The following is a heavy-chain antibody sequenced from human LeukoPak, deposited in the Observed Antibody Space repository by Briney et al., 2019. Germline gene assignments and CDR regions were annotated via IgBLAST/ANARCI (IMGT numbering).Heavy chain of an antibody. J-gene: IGHJ6*03. CDR3: ARDGIVGATTYYYYYYMDV. D-gene: IGHD1-26*01. CDR2: INPSGGST. V-gene: IGHV1-46*01. CDR1: GYTFTSHY. Sequence: ASVKVSCKASGYTFTSHYMHWVRQAPGQGLEWMGIINPSGGSTSYAQKFQGRVTMTRDMSTSTVYMELSSLRSEDTAVYYCARDGIVGATTYYYYYYMDVWGKGTTVTVSS.